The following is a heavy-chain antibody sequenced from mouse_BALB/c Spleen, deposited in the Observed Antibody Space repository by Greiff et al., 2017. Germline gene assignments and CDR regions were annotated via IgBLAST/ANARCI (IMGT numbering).Heavy chain of an antibody. D-gene: IGHD4-1*01. V-gene: IGHV5-6*03. CDR2: ISSGGSYT. CDR3: ARSEGLGRYAMDY. CDR1: GFTFSSYG. J-gene: IGHJ4*01. Sequence: EVKLVESGGGLVKPGGSLKLSCAASGFTFSSYGMSWVRQTPHKRLEWVATISSGGSYTYYPDSVKGRFTISRDNAKNTLYLQMSSLKSEDTAMYYCARSEGLGRYAMDYWGQGTSVTVSS.